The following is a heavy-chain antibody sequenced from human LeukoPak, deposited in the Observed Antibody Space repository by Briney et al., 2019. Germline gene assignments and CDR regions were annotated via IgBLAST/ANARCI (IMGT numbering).Heavy chain of an antibody. Sequence: SETLSLTCTVSGGSISSYYWSWIRQPPGKGLEWIGYIYYSGSTNYNPSLKSRVTISVDTSKNQFSLKLSSVTAADTAVYYCARDSAITMVRGGAFDIWGQGTMVTVSS. D-gene: IGHD3-10*01. CDR2: IYYSGST. CDR1: GGSISSYY. J-gene: IGHJ3*02. CDR3: ARDSAITMVRGGAFDI. V-gene: IGHV4-59*01.